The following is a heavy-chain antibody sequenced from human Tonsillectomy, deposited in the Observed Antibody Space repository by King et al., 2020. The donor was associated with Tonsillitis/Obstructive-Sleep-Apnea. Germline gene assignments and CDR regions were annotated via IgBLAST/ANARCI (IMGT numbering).Heavy chain of an antibody. J-gene: IGHJ5*02. CDR2: IWHDGSNK. D-gene: IGHD1-26*01. CDR3: AGARVLKGGFDP. V-gene: IGHV3-33*01. CDR1: GFTFSSYG. Sequence: VQLVESGGGVVQPGRSLRLFCAASGFTFSSYGMNWVRQAPGKGLEWVAVIWHDGSNKYYAESVKGRFTISRDNSKNTLYLQMNSLRGEDTAVYYCAGARVLKGGFDPWGQGTLVTVSS.